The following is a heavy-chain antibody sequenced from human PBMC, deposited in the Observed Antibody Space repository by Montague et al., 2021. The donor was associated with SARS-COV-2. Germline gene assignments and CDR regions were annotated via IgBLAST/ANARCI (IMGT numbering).Heavy chain of an antibody. V-gene: IGHV4-59*13. Sequence: SETLSLTCSVSGGSINNYYWGWVRQSPGKGLEWIGYIYYSGSVTTSYNPSLKSRVSISVDTSENQFSLKLTSVTAADTAVYYCARRGGGEVFARFMYWYFDVWGRGSLVPASS. J-gene: IGHJ2*01. CDR2: IYYSGSVTT. CDR3: ARRGGGEVFARFMYWYFDV. D-gene: IGHD2-21*01. CDR1: GGSINNYY.